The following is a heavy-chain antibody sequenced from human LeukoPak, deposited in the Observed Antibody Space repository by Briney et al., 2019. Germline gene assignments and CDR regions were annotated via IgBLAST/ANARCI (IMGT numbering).Heavy chain of an antibody. D-gene: IGHD3-10*01. CDR3: AKADRGWGVITKD. V-gene: IGHV3-23*01. CDR1: GFTFSSYV. Sequence: PGGSLRLSCAVSGFTFSSYVMNWVRQAPGKGLEWVSGSSGSGVTTYYADSVKGRFTISRDNSKDTLYLQMNSLRAEDTAVYYCAKADRGWGVITKDWGQGTLVTVSS. CDR2: SSGSGVTT. J-gene: IGHJ4*02.